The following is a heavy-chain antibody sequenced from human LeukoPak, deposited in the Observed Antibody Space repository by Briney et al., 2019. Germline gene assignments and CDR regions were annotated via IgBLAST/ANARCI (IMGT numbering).Heavy chain of an antibody. CDR3: ARENSRGSTSCYDY. D-gene: IGHD2-2*01. CDR2: INHSGST. V-gene: IGHV4-34*01. J-gene: IGHJ4*02. CDR1: GGSFSGYY. Sequence: PSETLSLTCAVYGGSFSGYYWSWIRQPPGKGLEWIGEINHSGSTNYNPSLKSRVTISVDTSKNQFSLKLSSVTDADTAVYYCARENSRGSTSCYDYWGQGTLVTVSS.